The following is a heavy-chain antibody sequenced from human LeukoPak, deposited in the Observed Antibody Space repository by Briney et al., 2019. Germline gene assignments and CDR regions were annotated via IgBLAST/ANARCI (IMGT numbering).Heavy chain of an antibody. V-gene: IGHV3-30*02. CDR3: GKDNHHSRAVAAGLDY. CDR1: RFSFSDYD. J-gene: IGHJ4*02. Sequence: GGPLRLPCAACRFSFSDYDMHWVRQATGEGLDWVAFIRSDGSNKYYSDYVNGRFTISSDNSNTTLYLQMNSLRAEDTAMYYCGKDNHHSRAVAAGLDYWGQGTLVTVSS. D-gene: IGHD6-19*01. CDR2: IRSDGSNK.